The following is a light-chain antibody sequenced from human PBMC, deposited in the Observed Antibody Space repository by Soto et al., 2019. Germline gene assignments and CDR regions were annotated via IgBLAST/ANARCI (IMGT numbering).Light chain of an antibody. Sequence: QSALTHPASVSGSPGQSITISCTGTSSDVGGYNYVSWYQQHPGKAPKLMIYDVSNRPSGVSNRFSGSKSGNTASLTISGLQAEDEADYYCSSYTSSSTLEIGGGTKLTVL. CDR2: DVS. CDR3: SSYTSSSTLE. J-gene: IGLJ2*01. V-gene: IGLV2-14*01. CDR1: SSDVGGYNY.